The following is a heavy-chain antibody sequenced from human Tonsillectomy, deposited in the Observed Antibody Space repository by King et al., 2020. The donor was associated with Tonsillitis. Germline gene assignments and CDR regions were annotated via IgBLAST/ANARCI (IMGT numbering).Heavy chain of an antibody. CDR3: VRDRSLQGYNVDYFDI. D-gene: IGHD3-10*02. CDR2: ISSNGGST. CDR1: GFTFRRYA. J-gene: IGHJ4*02. Sequence: QLVQSGGGLVKPGGSLRLSCSASGFTFRRYAMDWVRQAPGKGLEYVSDISSNGGSTYYAGSVKGRFTISRDNSKNTLFLQMSRLRGEDTAVYYCVRDRSLQGYNVDYFDIWGQGTLVTVSS. V-gene: IGHV3-64D*06.